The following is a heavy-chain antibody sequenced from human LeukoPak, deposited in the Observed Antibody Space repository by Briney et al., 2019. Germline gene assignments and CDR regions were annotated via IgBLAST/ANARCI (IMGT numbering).Heavy chain of an antibody. CDR2: ISYDGSNK. CDR3: ARALEY. V-gene: IGHV3-30-3*01. Sequence: AGGSLRLSCAASGFTFSSYAMRWVRQAPGKGLEWVAVISYDGSNKYYADSVKGRFTISRDNSKNTLYLQMNSLRAEDTAVYYCARALEYWGQGTLVTVSS. J-gene: IGHJ4*02. CDR1: GFTFSSYA. D-gene: IGHD1-1*01.